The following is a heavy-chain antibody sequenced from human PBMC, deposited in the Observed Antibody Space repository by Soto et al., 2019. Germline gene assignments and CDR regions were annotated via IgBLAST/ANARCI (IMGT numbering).Heavy chain of an antibody. Sequence: SETLSLTCTVSGGSISSYYWSWIRQPPGKGLEWIGYIYYSGSTNYNPSLKSRVTISVDTSASTAYMELSSLRSEDTAVYYCARDAPVRTYRPTPKYYFDYWGQGTLVTVSS. D-gene: IGHD5-12*01. V-gene: IGHV4-59*01. CDR3: ARDAPVRTYRPTPKYYFDY. CDR1: GGSISSYY. J-gene: IGHJ4*02. CDR2: IYYSGST.